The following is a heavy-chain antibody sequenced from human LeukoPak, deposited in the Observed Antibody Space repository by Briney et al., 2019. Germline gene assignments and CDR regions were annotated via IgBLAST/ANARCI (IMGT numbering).Heavy chain of an antibody. Sequence: GGSLRLSCEVSGFTFSSYAMHWVRQAPGKGLEWVAVIWSDGSSKHYADSVKGRFTISRDNSKNTLYLQMNSLRAEDTAVYYCARGQPPSYYDMDVWGQGTTVSVSS. CDR3: ARGQPPSYYDMDV. CDR1: GFTFSSYA. D-gene: IGHD6-13*01. CDR2: IWSDGSSK. V-gene: IGHV3-33*08. J-gene: IGHJ6*02.